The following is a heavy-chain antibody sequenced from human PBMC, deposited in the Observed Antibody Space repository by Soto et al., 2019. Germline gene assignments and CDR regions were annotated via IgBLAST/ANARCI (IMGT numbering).Heavy chain of an antibody. CDR2: INPDGCAT. CDR3: GRGGSDSPMAPGY. J-gene: IGHJ4*02. Sequence: GGSLRLSCAASGFTFSSYWMHWVRQAPGKGLVWVSRINPDGCATNYADSVKGRFTISRDNAKNTLYLQMNSLRAEDTAVFYCGRGGSDSPMAPGYWGQGTLVTVSS. V-gene: IGHV3-74*01. D-gene: IGHD5-18*01. CDR1: GFTFSSYW.